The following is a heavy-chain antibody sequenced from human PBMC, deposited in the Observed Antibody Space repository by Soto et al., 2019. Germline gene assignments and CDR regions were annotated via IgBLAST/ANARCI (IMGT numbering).Heavy chain of an antibody. J-gene: IGHJ6*02. CDR3: ARVVREQLVTPAGYYYYGMDV. D-gene: IGHD6-13*01. V-gene: IGHV4-59*01. Sequence: PSETLSLTCTVDGGSISSDYWSWIRQPPGKELEWIGYIYYSGSTNYNPSLKSRVTISVDTSKNQFSLKLSSVTAADTAVYYCARVVREQLVTPAGYYYYGMDVWGQGTTVTVSS. CDR1: GGSISSDY. CDR2: IYYSGST.